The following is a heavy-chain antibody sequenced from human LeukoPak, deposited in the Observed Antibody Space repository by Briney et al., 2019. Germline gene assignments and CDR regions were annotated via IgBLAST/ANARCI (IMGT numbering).Heavy chain of an antibody. Sequence: GGSLRLSCAASGFTVSSNYMSWVRQAPGKGLEWVSVIYSGGSTYYADSVKGRFTISRDNSKNTLYLQMNSLRAEDTAVYYCARADCSGGSCYGPRVGLPFDYWGQGTLVTVSS. D-gene: IGHD2-15*01. CDR1: GFTVSSNY. CDR2: IYSGGST. V-gene: IGHV3-53*01. CDR3: ARADCSGGSCYGPRVGLPFDY. J-gene: IGHJ4*02.